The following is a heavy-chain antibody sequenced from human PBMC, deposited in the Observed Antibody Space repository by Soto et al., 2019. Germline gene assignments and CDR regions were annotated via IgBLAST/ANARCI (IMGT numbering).Heavy chain of an antibody. CDR1: TVYFAIDG. V-gene: IGHV3-30*02. CDR3: ATGVTGYGRGWADKPLDS. J-gene: IGHJ5*01. CDR2: MSFDVTEK. D-gene: IGHD6-19*01. Sequence: GGSLRLSCRTFTVYFAIDGIYWVRQSPGGGLEWLAYMSFDVTEKHYADSVKGRLTMSKDQSKSETTFFFLMGTLKRDDTDVYHCATGVTGYGRGWADKPLDSWGRGTLVTVSS.